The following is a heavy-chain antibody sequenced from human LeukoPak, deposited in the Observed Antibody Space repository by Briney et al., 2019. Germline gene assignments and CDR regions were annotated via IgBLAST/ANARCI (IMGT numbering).Heavy chain of an antibody. J-gene: IGHJ4*02. CDR1: GFTFSDAW. CDR2: IKSKASGETT. V-gene: IGHV3-15*01. D-gene: IGHD6-19*01. CDR3: ARDGPWLVPDY. Sequence: GGSLRLSCAASGFTFSDAWMNWVRQAPGKGLELIGRIKSKASGETTHYPESVQGRFTISRDDSKNTLYLQMNSLRAEDTAVYYSARDGPWLVPDYWGQGTLVTVSS.